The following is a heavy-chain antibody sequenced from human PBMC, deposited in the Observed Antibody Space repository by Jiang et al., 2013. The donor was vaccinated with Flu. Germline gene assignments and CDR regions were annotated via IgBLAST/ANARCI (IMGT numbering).Heavy chain of an antibody. V-gene: IGHV4-34*01. J-gene: IGHJ4*02. CDR3: ARGVPHYYDSSGYTPLTFDY. CDR1: GGSFSGYY. Sequence: LLKPSETLSLTCAVYGGSFSGYYWSWIRQPPGKGLEWIGEINHSGSTNYNPSLKSRVTISVDTSKNQFSLKLSSVTAADTAVYYCARGVPHYYDSSGYTPLTFDYWGQGTLVTVSS. D-gene: IGHD3-22*01. CDR2: INHSGST.